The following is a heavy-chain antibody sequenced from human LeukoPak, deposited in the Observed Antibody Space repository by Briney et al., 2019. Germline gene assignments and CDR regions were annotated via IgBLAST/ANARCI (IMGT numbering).Heavy chain of an antibody. J-gene: IGHJ6*02. CDR3: ASYRIYYYYGMDV. Sequence: SETLSLTCAAYGGSFSGYYWSWIRQPPGKGLEWIGEINHSGSTNYNPSLKSRVTISVDTSKNQFSLKLSSVTAADTAVYYCASYRIYYYYGMDVWGQGTTVTVSS. D-gene: IGHD1-14*01. CDR2: INHSGST. CDR1: GGSFSGYY. V-gene: IGHV4-34*01.